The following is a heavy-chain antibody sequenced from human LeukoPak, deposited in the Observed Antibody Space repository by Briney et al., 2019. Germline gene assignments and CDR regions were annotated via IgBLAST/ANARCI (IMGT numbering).Heavy chain of an antibody. CDR2: ISSSSSTI. V-gene: IGHV3-48*01. J-gene: IGHJ5*02. D-gene: IGHD3-3*01. CDR3: ARVGRIYDFWSGYPPSWFDP. CDR1: GFTFSSYS. Sequence: GGSLRLSCAASGFTFSSYSMNWVRQAPGKGLEWVSYISSSSSTIYYADSVKGRFTISRDNAKTSLYLQMNSLRAEDTAVYYCARVGRIYDFWSGYPPSWFDPWGQGTLVTVSS.